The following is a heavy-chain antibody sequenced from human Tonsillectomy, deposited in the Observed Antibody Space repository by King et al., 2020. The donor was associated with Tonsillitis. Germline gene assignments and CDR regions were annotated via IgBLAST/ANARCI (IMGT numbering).Heavy chain of an antibody. J-gene: IGHJ5*02. D-gene: IGHD1-26*01. Sequence: VQLQQWGAGLLKPSETLSLTCAVYGGSFSGYYWSWIRQPPGKGLEWIGEINHSGSTNYNPSLKSRVTISVDTSKNQFSLKLSSVTAADTAVYYCARTGDTTIIVGATQDNWFDPWGQGTLVTVSS. V-gene: IGHV4-34*01. CDR3: ARTGDTTIIVGATQDNWFDP. CDR1: GGSFSGYY. CDR2: INHSGST.